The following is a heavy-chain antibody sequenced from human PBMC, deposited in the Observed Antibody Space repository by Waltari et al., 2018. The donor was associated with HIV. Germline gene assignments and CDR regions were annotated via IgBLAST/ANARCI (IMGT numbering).Heavy chain of an antibody. CDR3: AAGDQGHYYGMDV. CDR1: GGSFSGYY. V-gene: IGHV4-34*01. J-gene: IGHJ6*02. Sequence: QVQLQQWGAGLLKPSETLSLTCAVYGGSFSGYYWSWIRQPPGKGLEWIGEINHSGSTNYNPSLKSRVTISVDTSKNQFSLKLSSVTAADTAVYYCAAGDQGHYYGMDVWGQGTTVTVSS. CDR2: INHSGST.